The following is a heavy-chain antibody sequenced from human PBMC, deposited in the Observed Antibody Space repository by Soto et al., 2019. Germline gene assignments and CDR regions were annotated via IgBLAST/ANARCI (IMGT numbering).Heavy chain of an antibody. D-gene: IGHD3-16*01. J-gene: IGHJ4*02. CDR2: IGTAGDT. Sequence: EVQLVESGGGLVQPGGSLRLSCAASGFTFSSYDMHWVRQATGKGLEWVSAIGTAGDTYYPGSVKGRFSISRENAKNYLYLQMNSLRAEDTAVYYCERALGHSWADYWGKGTLVTVSS. CDR1: GFTFSSYD. CDR3: ERALGHSWADY. V-gene: IGHV3-13*01.